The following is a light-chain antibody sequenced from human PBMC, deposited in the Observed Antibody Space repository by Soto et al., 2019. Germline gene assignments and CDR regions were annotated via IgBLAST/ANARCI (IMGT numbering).Light chain of an antibody. CDR3: SSYTTSNTRQIA. CDR1: SSDVGGYNY. V-gene: IGLV2-14*03. J-gene: IGLJ1*01. CDR2: DVS. Sequence: QSALTQPASVSGSPGQSITISCTGTSSDVGGYNYVSWYQHHPGKAPKLMIYDVSNWPSGGSNRFSGSKSGNTASLTISGLQPEDEADYYCSSYTTSNTRQIAFGTGTTVTVL.